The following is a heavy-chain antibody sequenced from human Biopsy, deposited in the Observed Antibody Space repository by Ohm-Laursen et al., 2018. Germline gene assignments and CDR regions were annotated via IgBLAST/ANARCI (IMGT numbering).Heavy chain of an antibody. CDR2: IFYRGST. D-gene: IGHD3-22*01. J-gene: IGHJ5*02. CDR3: ARDYDTSGYYYVS. CDR1: GGSISNNNYY. V-gene: IGHV4-39*01. Sequence: GTLSLTCTVSGGSISNNNYYWGWIRQPPGKGLEWIGSIFYRGSTHYKPSLKSEVNISVDTSKNQFSLKLNSVPAADTAVYYCARDYDTSGYYYVSWGQGTLVTVSS.